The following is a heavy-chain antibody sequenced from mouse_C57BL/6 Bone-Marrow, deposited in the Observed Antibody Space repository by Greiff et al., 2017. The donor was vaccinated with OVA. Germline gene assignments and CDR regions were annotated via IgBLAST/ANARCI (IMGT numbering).Heavy chain of an antibody. CDR3: TRDPRYSNLWYFDV. J-gene: IGHJ1*03. CDR1: GFTFSSYA. CDR2: ISSGGDYI. V-gene: IGHV5-9-1*02. Sequence: DVKLVESGAGLVKPGGSLKLSCAASGFTFSSYAMSWVRQTPEKRLEWVAYISSGGDYIYYADTVKGRFTISRDNARNTLYLQMSSLKSEDTAMYYCTRDPRYSNLWYFDVWGTGTTVTVSS. D-gene: IGHD2-5*01.